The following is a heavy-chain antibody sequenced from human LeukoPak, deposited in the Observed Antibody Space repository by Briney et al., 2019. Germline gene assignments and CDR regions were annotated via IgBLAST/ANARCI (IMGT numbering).Heavy chain of an antibody. J-gene: IGHJ3*02. Sequence: PGGSLRLSCAASGITFRSYAMSWVRQGPGKGLEWVSLISASGGSTHYADSVKGRFTISRDNSKNTLYLQMNSLRPEDTAVYYCATNSDYGDIFDPLDIWGLGTRVTVSS. CDR1: GITFRSYA. CDR2: ISASGGST. D-gene: IGHD4-17*01. V-gene: IGHV3-23*01. CDR3: ATNSDYGDIFDPLDI.